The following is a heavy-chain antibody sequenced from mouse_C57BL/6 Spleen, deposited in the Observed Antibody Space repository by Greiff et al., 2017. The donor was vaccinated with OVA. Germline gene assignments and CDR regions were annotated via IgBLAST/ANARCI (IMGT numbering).Heavy chain of an antibody. V-gene: IGHV5-17*01. CDR3: ARGGITTVVACDY. CDR2: ISSGSSTI. D-gene: IGHD1-1*01. Sequence: EVQLVESGGGLVKPGGSLKLSCAASGFTFSDYGMHWVRQAPEKGLEWVAYISSGSSTIYYADTVKGRFTISRDNAKNTLFLQMTSLRSEDTAMYYCARGGITTVVACDYWGQGTTLTVSS. CDR1: GFTFSDYG. J-gene: IGHJ2*01.